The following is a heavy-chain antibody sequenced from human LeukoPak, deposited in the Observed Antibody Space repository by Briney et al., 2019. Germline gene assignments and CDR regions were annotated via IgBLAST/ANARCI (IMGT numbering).Heavy chain of an antibody. D-gene: IGHD3-10*01. CDR2: MNPNSGNT. Sequence: GASVKVSCKASGYTFTSYDINWVRQATGQGLEWMGWMNPNSGNTGYAQKFQGRVTMTRNTSISTAYMELSSLRSEDTAVYYCARDSKQGYYYGSGTYDAFDIWGQGTMVTVSS. CDR3: ARDSKQGYYYGSGTYDAFDI. J-gene: IGHJ3*02. V-gene: IGHV1-8*01. CDR1: GYTFTSYD.